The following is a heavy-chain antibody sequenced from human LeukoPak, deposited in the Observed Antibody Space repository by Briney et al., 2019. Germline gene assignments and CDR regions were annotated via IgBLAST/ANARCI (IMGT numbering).Heavy chain of an antibody. CDR2: ISAYNGNT. V-gene: IGHV1-18*01. J-gene: IGHJ5*02. D-gene: IGHD3-10*01. CDR3: ARDSGPRGKFYGSGNWFDP. CDR1: GYTFTSYG. Sequence: ASVKVSCKASGYTFTSYGISWVRQAPGQGLEWMGWISAYNGNTNYAQKLQGRVTMTIDTSTSTAYMELRSLRSDDTAVYYCARDSGPRGKFYGSGNWFDPWGQGTLVTVSS.